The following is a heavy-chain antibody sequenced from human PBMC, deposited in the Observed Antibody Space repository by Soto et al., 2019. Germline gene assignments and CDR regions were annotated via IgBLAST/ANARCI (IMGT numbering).Heavy chain of an antibody. CDR1: GYSFTSYW. Sequence: PGESLKISCKGSGYSFTSYWISWVRQMPGKGLEWMGRIDPSDSYTNYSPSFQGHVTISADKSISTAYLQWSSLKASDTATYYCATRSSPVYYYGMDVWGQGTTVTVSS. CDR2: IDPSDSYT. CDR3: ATRSSPVYYYGMDV. J-gene: IGHJ6*02. V-gene: IGHV5-10-1*01. D-gene: IGHD4-4*01.